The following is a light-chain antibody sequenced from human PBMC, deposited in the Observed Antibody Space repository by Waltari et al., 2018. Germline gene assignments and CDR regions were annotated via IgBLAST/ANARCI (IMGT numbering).Light chain of an antibody. CDR1: QSISRY. CDR3: QHHFRLPAT. CDR2: GAS. J-gene: IGKJ1*01. Sequence: IMLTQSAGTLPFSHGERASLSCRASQSISRYFAWYQQKPGQAPRLLIYGASTRATGIPDRFSGSGSGTDFSLTISGLEPEDSAVYYCQHHFRLPATFGQGTKVEIK. V-gene: IGKV3-20*01.